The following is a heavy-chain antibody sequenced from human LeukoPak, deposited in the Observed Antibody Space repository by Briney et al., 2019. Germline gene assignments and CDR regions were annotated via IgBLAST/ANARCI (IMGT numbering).Heavy chain of an antibody. CDR3: ARESGIAAALDL. J-gene: IGHJ5*02. CDR2: ISWNSGST. CDR1: GFTFDDYA. D-gene: IGHD6-13*01. Sequence: PGGSLRLSCAASGFTFDDYAMHWVRQAPGKGLEWVSGISWNSGSTGYADSVKGRFTISRDNAKNTLYLQMNSLRAEDTAVYYCARESGIAAALDLWGQGTLVTVSS. V-gene: IGHV3-9*01.